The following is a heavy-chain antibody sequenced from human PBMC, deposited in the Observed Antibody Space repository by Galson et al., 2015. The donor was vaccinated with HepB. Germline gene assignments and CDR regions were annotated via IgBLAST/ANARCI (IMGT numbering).Heavy chain of an antibody. CDR1: GFTFSSYD. CDR3: ARPRHYYDSSGYYYGRAFDI. Sequence: SLRLSCAASGFTFSSYDMHWVRQATGKGLEWVSAIGTAGDTYYPGSVKGRFTISRENAKNSLYLQMNSLRAGDTAVYYCARPRHYYDSSGYYYGRAFDIWGQGTMVTVSS. V-gene: IGHV3-13*01. J-gene: IGHJ3*02. D-gene: IGHD3-22*01. CDR2: IGTAGDT.